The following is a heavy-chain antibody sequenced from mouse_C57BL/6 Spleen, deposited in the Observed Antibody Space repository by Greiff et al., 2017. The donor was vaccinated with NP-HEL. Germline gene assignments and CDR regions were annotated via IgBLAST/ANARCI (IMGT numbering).Heavy chain of an antibody. CDR2: IYPGDGDN. CDR3: ARNMMGIPFDY. J-gene: IGHJ2*01. Sequence: QVQLKESGPELVKPGASVKISCKASGYAFSSSWMNWVKQRPGKGLEWIGRIYPGDGDNNYNGKFTGKATLTADKASSTAYMQLSSLTSEDSAVYCWARNMMGIPFDYWGQGTTLTVSS. CDR1: GYAFSSSW. D-gene: IGHD2-3*01. V-gene: IGHV1-82*01.